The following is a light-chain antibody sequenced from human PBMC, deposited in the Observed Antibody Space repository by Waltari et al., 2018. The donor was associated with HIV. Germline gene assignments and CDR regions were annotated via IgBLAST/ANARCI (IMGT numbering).Light chain of an antibody. J-gene: IGLJ7*01. CDR3: QVWDSSSDHPV. V-gene: IGLV3-21*02. Sequence: SYVLTQPPSVSVAPGQTARITCGGNNIGSKSVHWYQQKPGQAPVLVVYDDSDRPSGSPERFSGSNSGNTATLTISRVEAGDEADYYCQVWDSSSDHPVFGGGTQLTVL. CDR1: NIGSKS. CDR2: DDS.